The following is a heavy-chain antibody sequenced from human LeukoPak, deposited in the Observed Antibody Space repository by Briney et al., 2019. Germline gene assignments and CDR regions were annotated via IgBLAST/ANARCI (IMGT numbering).Heavy chain of an antibody. Sequence: PSETLSLTCTVSGGSISSYYWSWIRQPPGKGLEWIGYIYYSGSTNYNPSLKSRVTISADTSKNQFSLRLSSVTAADTAVYYCAREVTYGRTGYYFDYWGQGTLVTVSS. D-gene: IGHD7-27*01. V-gene: IGHV4-59*01. CDR2: IYYSGST. CDR1: GGSISSYY. J-gene: IGHJ4*02. CDR3: AREVTYGRTGYYFDY.